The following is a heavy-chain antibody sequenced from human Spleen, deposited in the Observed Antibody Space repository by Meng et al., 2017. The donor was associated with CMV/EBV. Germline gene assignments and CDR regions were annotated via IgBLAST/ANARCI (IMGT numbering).Heavy chain of an antibody. CDR2: INHSGST. J-gene: IGHJ4*02. CDR1: GVSFSGYY. Sequence: QVQLPGSGPGLVKPSETPFATCAVYGVSFSGYYWSWIRQPQGKGLEWIGEINHSGSTNYNPSLKSRVTISVDTSKNQFSLRLSSVTAADTAVYYCARDGGYHRAAGPYWGQGTLVTVSS. V-gene: IGHV4-34*09. D-gene: IGHD2-15*01. CDR3: ARDGGYHRAAGPY.